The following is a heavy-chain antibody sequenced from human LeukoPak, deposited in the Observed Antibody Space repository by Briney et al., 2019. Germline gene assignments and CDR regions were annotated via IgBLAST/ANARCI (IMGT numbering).Heavy chain of an antibody. CDR3: ARGGHYDFWSGFNWFDP. CDR2: IYYSGST. Sequence: SETLSLTCTVSGGSLSSYYWSWIRQPPGKGLEWIGYIYYSGSTNYSPSLKSRVTISVDTSKNQFSLKLSSVTAADTAVYYCARGGHYDFWSGFNWFDPWGQGTLVTVSS. CDR1: GGSLSSYY. V-gene: IGHV4-59*01. D-gene: IGHD3-3*01. J-gene: IGHJ5*02.